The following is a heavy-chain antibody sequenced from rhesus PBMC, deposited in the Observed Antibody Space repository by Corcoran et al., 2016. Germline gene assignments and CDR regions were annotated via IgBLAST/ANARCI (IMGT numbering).Heavy chain of an antibody. CDR2: ISGSGGRT. J-gene: IGHJ4*01. CDR3: ARDGQYCTGSGCYLYFDY. Sequence: QLQLQESGPGLVKPSETLSVTCAVSGGSISSNYWSWIRQPPGKGLEWIGRISGSGGRTDYNPSPTSRVTISTDTSKNQFSLKLSSVAAADTAVYYCARDGQYCTGSGCYLYFDYWGQGVLVTVSS. D-gene: IGHD2-21*01. CDR1: GGSISSNY. V-gene: IGHV4-173*01.